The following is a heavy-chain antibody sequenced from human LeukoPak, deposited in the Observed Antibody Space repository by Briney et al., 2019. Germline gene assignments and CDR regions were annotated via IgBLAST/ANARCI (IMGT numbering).Heavy chain of an antibody. D-gene: IGHD2-21*01. CDR1: GFTFSSYW. CDR3: ARSLWPEDY. J-gene: IGHJ4*02. Sequence: GGSLRLSRAASGFTFSSYWMSWVRQAPGKGLEWVANIQKDGSDKYYVDSVKGRFTISRDNAKNSLYLQMNSLRAEDSAVYYCARSLWPEDYWGQGTLVTVSS. V-gene: IGHV3-7*01. CDR2: IQKDGSDK.